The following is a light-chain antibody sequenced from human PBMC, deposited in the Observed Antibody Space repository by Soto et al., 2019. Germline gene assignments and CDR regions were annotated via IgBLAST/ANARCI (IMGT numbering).Light chain of an antibody. CDR1: QTISTW. Sequence: IQMTQTLPTLSAFVGDRVTITCRASQTISTWMAWYQQKPGKAPKLLIYDASTLQRGVPSRFSGSGSGTEFTLNISSLQPEDFATYYCQQYDISSGTFGQGTKVDIK. V-gene: IGKV1-5*01. CDR3: QQYDISSGT. J-gene: IGKJ1*01. CDR2: DAS.